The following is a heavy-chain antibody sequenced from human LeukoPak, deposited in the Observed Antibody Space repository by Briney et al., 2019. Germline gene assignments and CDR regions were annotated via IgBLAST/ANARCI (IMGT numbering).Heavy chain of an antibody. V-gene: IGHV4-4*02. CDR1: GGSISGTNW. CDR2: ISLRGLT. Sequence: SGTLSLTCGVSGGSISGTNWWSWVRQPPGQGLEWIGEISLRGLTNYNPSVRSRLTRSLDESKNQVSLNLTSVTAADTAVYYCSRESGPFSPFGFWGQGTLVSVHS. D-gene: IGHD1-26*01. J-gene: IGHJ4*02. CDR3: SRESGPFSPFGF.